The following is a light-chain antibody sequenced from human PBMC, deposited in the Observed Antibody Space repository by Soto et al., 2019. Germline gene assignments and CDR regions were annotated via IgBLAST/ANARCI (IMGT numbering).Light chain of an antibody. CDR2: GAS. J-gene: IGKJ1*01. V-gene: IGKV3-20*01. CDR3: HQYGSSPVT. CDR1: QSVSSN. Sequence: EIVRTQSPGSLSASPGERATVACRASQSVSSNLAWYQQKPGQAPRLLIYGASSRATGIPDRFSGSGSGTDFTLTISRLEPEDFAVYYCHQYGSSPVTFGQGTKVDI.